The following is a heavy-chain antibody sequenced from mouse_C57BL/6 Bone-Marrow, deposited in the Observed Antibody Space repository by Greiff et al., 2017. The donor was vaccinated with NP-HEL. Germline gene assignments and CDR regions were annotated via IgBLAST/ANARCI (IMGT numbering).Heavy chain of an antibody. Sequence: QVQLQQSGAELVKPGASVKLSCKASGYTFTSYWMHWVKQRPGQGLEWIGYINPSSGYTNYNQKFKDKATLTADKSSSTAYMQLSSLTYEDSAVYYCARSFITTVVATRGYFDYWGQGTTLTVSS. CDR2: INPSSGYT. V-gene: IGHV1-7*01. CDR3: ARSFITTVVATRGYFDY. D-gene: IGHD1-1*01. J-gene: IGHJ2*01. CDR1: GYTFTSYW.